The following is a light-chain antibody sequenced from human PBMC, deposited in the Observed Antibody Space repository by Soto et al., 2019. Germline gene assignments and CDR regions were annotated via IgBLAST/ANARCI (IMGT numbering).Light chain of an antibody. CDR3: QQYNNWQPWT. V-gene: IGKV3-15*01. Sequence: EIVMTQSPATLSVSPGERATLSCRASQSVSSNLAWYQQKPGQAPRPLIYGASTRATGIPARFSGSGSGTEFTLTISSLQSEDFAVYYCQQYNNWQPWTFGQGTKVEIK. CDR2: GAS. CDR1: QSVSSN. J-gene: IGKJ1*01.